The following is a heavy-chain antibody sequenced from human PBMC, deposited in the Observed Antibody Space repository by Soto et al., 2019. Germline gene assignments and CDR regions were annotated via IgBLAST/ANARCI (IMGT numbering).Heavy chain of an antibody. V-gene: IGHV3-15*01. D-gene: IGHD3-16*01. Sequence: GGSLRLSCAASGFAFKYARMTWVRQAPGKGLEWVGHIRSNIDGATTAYAAPVKGRFTISRDESKNTVDLQMNSLITEDTAVYYCTTDWGSGTHYARAFDVWGQGTMVTVSS. J-gene: IGHJ3*01. CDR3: TTDWGSGTHYARAFDV. CDR2: IRSNIDGATT. CDR1: GFAFKYAR.